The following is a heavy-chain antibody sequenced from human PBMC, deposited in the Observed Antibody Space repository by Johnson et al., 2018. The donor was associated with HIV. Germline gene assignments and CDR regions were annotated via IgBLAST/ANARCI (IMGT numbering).Heavy chain of an antibody. CDR2: ISYDGNNK. CDR1: GFTFSSYG. V-gene: IGHV3-30*03. D-gene: IGHD5-18*01. J-gene: IGHJ3*02. CDR3: ARAPIRGYTDSEDDAFDI. Sequence: QVQLVESGGGVVQPGRSLRLPCAASGFTFSSYGMHWVRQAPGKGLEWVAVISYDGNNKYYADSVKGRFTISRDNSKNTLYLHMNSLRGEVTTVDYCARAPIRGYTDSEDDAFDIWGQGTMVTVSS.